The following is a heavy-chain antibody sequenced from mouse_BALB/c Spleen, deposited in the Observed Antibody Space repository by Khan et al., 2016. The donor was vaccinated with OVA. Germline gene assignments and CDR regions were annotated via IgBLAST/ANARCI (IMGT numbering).Heavy chain of an antibody. V-gene: IGHV3-1*02. J-gene: IGHJ2*01. CDR1: GYSITSGYG. CDR3: ARTARIKY. CDR2: ISYSGST. D-gene: IGHD1-2*01. Sequence: LVESGPDLVKPSQSLSLTCTVTGYSITSGYGWNWIRQFPGNKLEWMGYISYSGSTNYNPSLKSRISITRDTSKNQFFLQLNSVTTEDTATYYCARTARIKYWGQGTTLTVSS.